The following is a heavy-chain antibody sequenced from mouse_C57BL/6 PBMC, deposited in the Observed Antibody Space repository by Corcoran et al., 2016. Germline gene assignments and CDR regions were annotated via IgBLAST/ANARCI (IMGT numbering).Heavy chain of an antibody. CDR2: INPNNGGT. V-gene: IGHV1-26*01. CDR3: ARREVYSNYVGTWFAY. CDR1: GYTFTDYY. D-gene: IGHD2-5*01. Sequence: EVQLQQSGPELVKPGASVKISCKASGYTFTDYYMNWVKQSHGKSLEWIGDINPNNGGTSYNQKFKGKATLTVDKSSSTAYMELRSLTSEDSAVYYCARREVYSNYVGTWFAYWGQGTLVTVSA. J-gene: IGHJ3*01.